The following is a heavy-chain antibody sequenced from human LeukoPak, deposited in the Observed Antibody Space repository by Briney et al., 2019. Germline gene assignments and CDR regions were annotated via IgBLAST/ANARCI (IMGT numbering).Heavy chain of an antibody. CDR2: IIPIFGTA. CDR3: ARGYYGSGSYYPGTFDY. J-gene: IGHJ4*02. Sequence: SVKVSCKASGGTFSSYAISWVRQAPGQGLEWMGGIIPIFGTANYAQKFQGRVTITADESTSTAYMELSSLRSEDTAVYYCARGYYGSGSYYPGTFDYWGQGTLVTVSS. CDR1: GGTFSSYA. D-gene: IGHD3-10*01. V-gene: IGHV1-69*13.